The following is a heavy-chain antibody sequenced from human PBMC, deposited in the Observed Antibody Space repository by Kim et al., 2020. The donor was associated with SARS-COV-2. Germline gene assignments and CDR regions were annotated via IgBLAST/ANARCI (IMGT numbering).Heavy chain of an antibody. CDR2: IYYSGST. CDR1: GGSISSGGYY. D-gene: IGHD3-16*01. V-gene: IGHV4-31*03. CDR3: ARVEITPNWYFDL. Sequence: SETLSLTCTVSGGSISSGGYYWSWIRQHPGKGLEWIGYIYYSGSTYYNPSLKSRVTISVDTSKNQFSLKLSSVTAADTAVYYCARVEITPNWYFDLWGRGTLVTVSS. J-gene: IGHJ2*01.